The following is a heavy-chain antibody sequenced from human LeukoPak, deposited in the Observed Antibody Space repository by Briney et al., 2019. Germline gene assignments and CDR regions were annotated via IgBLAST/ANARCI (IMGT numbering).Heavy chain of an antibody. D-gene: IGHD4-11*01. CDR2: IYYSGST. CDR1: GASISGFY. V-gene: IGHV4-39*01. Sequence: PSETLSLTCTISGASISGFYWGWIRQPPGKGLEWIGSIYYSGSTHYNPSLKSRVTISVDTSKNQFSLKLGSVTAADTAVYYCASPDLSNGRLYYFDYWGQGTLVTVSS. CDR3: ASPDLSNGRLYYFDY. J-gene: IGHJ4*02.